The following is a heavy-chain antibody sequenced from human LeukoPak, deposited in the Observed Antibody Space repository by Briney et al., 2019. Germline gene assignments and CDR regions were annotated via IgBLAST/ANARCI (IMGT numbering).Heavy chain of an antibody. CDR3: AREGLVAISRGRYYFDY. D-gene: IGHD3-16*01. CDR1: GFTFSSYA. V-gene: IGHV3-23*01. CDR2: ISGSGGST. J-gene: IGHJ4*02. Sequence: GGSLRLSCAASGFTFSSYAMSWVRQAPGKGLEWVSAISGSGGSTYYADSVKGRFTISRDNAKNSLYLQMNSLRAEDTAVYYCAREGLVAISRGRYYFDYWGQGTLVTVSS.